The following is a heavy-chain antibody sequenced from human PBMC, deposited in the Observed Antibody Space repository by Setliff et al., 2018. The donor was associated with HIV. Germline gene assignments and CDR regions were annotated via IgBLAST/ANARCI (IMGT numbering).Heavy chain of an antibody. CDR2: IYHSGST. D-gene: IGHD3-22*01. CDR3: ATSRVVVLRFDP. CDR1: AYSISSGYY. Sequence: SETLSLTCAVSAYSISSGYYWGWIRQPPGKGLEWIGSIYHSGSTYYNPSLKSRVTISVDTSKNQFSLKLTSVTAADAAVYYCATSRVVVLRFDPWGQGTLVTVSS. V-gene: IGHV4-38-2*01. J-gene: IGHJ5*02.